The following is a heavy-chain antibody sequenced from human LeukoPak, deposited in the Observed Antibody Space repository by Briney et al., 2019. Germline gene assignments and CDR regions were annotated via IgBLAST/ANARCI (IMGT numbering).Heavy chain of an antibody. V-gene: IGHV1-69*01. CDR3: ARGIAARPGWFDP. Sequence: SVKVSCKASGGTFSSYAISWVRQAPGQGLEWMGGVIPIFGTANYAQKFQGRVTITADESTSTAYMELSSLRSEDTAVYYCARGIAARPGWFDPWGQGTLVTVSS. J-gene: IGHJ5*02. CDR1: GGTFSSYA. D-gene: IGHD6-6*01. CDR2: VIPIFGTA.